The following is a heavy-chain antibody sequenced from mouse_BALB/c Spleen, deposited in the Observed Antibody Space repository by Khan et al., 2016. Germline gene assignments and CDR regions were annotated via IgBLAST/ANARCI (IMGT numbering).Heavy chain of an antibody. J-gene: IGHJ4*01. CDR2: INPFNAGT. Sequence: VQLQQSGPELVKPGASVKMSCKAFGFTFISYVIHWVKQKPGQGLEWIGYINPFNAGTNYNEKIKGKATLTSDKSTTTAYMELSSLTSEDSAVYYCARSGNLAMDYWGQGTSVTVSS. CDR3: ARSGNLAMDY. D-gene: IGHD2-1*01. V-gene: IGHV1S136*01. CDR1: GFTFISYV.